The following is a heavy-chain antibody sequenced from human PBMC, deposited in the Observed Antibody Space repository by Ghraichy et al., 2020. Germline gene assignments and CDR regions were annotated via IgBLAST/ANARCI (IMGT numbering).Heavy chain of an antibody. D-gene: IGHD3-22*01. V-gene: IGHV1-2*06. Sequence: ASVKVSCKASGYTFTGYYMHWVRQAPGQGLEWMGRINPNSGGTNYAQKFQVRVTMTRDTSISTAYMELSRLRSDDTAVYYCTRPTESTYYYDSSGYYYVQPPFDYWGQGTLVTVSS. CDR3: TRPTESTYYYDSSGYYYVQPPFDY. CDR2: INPNSGGT. CDR1: GYTFTGYY. J-gene: IGHJ4*02.